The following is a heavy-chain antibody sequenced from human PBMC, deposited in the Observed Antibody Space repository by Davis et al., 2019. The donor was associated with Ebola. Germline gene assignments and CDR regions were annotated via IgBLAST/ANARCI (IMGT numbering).Heavy chain of an antibody. V-gene: IGHV1-69*13. D-gene: IGHD3-3*01. CDR2: IIPVFGIP. J-gene: IGHJ6*02. Sequence: SVKVSCKASGGTFSSYGISWVRQAPGQGLDWMGGIIPVFGIPNYAQKFQGRVTITADESTSTAYMELSGLRSEDTAVYYCARVIPPYYDFWRGMDVWGRGTTVTVSS. CDR1: GGTFSSYG. CDR3: ARVIPPYYDFWRGMDV.